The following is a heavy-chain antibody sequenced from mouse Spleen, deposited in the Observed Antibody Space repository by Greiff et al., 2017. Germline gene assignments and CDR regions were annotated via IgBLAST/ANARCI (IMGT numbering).Heavy chain of an antibody. CDR3: ARGGSSGAWFAY. J-gene: IGHJ3*01. V-gene: IGHV5-4*01. CDR2: ISDGGSYT. CDR1: GFTFSSYA. Sequence: EVHLVESGGGLVKPGGSLKLSCAASGFTFSSYAMSWVRQTPEKRLEWVATISDGGSYTYYPDNVKGRFTISRDNAKNNLYLQMSHLKSEDTAMYYCARGGSSGAWFAYWGQGTLVTVSA. D-gene: IGHD3-2*02.